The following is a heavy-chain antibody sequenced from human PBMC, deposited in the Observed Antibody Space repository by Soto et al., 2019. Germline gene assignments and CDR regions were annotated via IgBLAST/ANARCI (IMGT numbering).Heavy chain of an antibody. CDR1: GGSISSGGYY. D-gene: IGHD4-17*01. CDR2: IYYSGNT. J-gene: IGHJ4*01. Sequence: QVQLQESGPGLVKASQTLSLTCTVSGGSISSGGYYWNWIRQHPGKGLEWIGYIYYSGNTYYNPSLKSRVIISADTSKNQFSLNLGSVTAADTAGYYGARDSGYGDSPVRYWGQEPWSPSPQ. V-gene: IGHV4-31*03. CDR3: ARDSGYGDSPVRY.